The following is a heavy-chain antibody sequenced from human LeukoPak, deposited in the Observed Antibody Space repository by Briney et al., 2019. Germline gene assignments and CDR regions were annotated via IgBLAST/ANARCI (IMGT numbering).Heavy chain of an antibody. Sequence: PGGSLRLSCAASGFTFSSYGMHWVRQAPGKGLAWVAFIRYDGSNKYYADSVKGRFTISRDNSKNTLYLQMNSLRAEDTAVYYCAKEGLLWFGELFLDYWGQGTLVTVSS. CDR1: GFTFSSYG. CDR2: IRYDGSNK. V-gene: IGHV3-30*02. D-gene: IGHD3-10*01. CDR3: AKEGLLWFGELFLDY. J-gene: IGHJ4*02.